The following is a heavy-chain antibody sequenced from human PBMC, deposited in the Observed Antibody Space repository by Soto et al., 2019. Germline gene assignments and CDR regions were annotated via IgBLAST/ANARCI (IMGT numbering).Heavy chain of an antibody. V-gene: IGHV3-64*01. CDR2: ISSNGGST. J-gene: IGHJ4*02. Sequence: EVQLVESGGGLVQPGGSLRLSCAASGFTFSSYAMHWVRQAPGKGLEYVSAISSNGGSTYYANSVKGRFTISRDNSKNTLYLQMGSLRAEDMAVYYCARYGSGSYYPLWGQGTLVTVSS. D-gene: IGHD3-10*01. CDR3: ARYGSGSYYPL. CDR1: GFTFSSYA.